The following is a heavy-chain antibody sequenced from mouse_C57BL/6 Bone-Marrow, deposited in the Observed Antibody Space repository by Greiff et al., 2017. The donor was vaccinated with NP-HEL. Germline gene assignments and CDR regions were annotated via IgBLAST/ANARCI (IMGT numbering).Heavy chain of an antibody. D-gene: IGHD2-5*01. V-gene: IGHV1-64*01. CDR1: GYTFTSYW. CDR2: IHPNSGST. CDR3: ARRPYYSNYRFAY. J-gene: IGHJ3*01. Sequence: QVQLQQPGAELVKPGASVKLSCKASGYTFTSYWMHWVKQRPGQGLEWIGMIHPNSGSTNYNEKFKSKATLTVDKSSSTAYMQLSSLTSEYAAVYYCARRPYYSNYRFAYWGQGTLVTVSA.